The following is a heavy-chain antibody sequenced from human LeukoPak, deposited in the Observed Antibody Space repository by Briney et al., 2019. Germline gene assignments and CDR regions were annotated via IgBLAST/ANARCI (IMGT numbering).Heavy chain of an antibody. D-gene: IGHD1-26*01. V-gene: IGHV4-34*01. CDR2: INHSGSA. J-gene: IGHJ4*02. CDR3: ARGGSYHLPGDY. CDR1: GETFSGLY. Sequence: SETLSLTCAVYGETFSGLYWSWIRQPPGKGLEWIGDINHSGSANYNLSLKSRVTVSVDTSKNQFSLKLSSVTAADTAVYYCARGGSYHLPGDYWGQGTLVTVSS.